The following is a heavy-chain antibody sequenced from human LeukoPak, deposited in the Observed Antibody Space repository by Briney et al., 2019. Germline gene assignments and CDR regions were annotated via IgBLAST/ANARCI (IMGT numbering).Heavy chain of an antibody. Sequence: SVKVSCKASVGTFSSYAISLVRQAPGQGLEWMGGSIPIFGTTNYAQKFQGRVTITTDESTSTAYMGLSRLRSEDTAVYYCARTYCGGDCYSGDPTPNSFDPWGQGTLVTVSS. J-gene: IGHJ5*02. V-gene: IGHV1-69*05. D-gene: IGHD2-21*02. CDR2: SIPIFGTT. CDR1: VGTFSSYA. CDR3: ARTYCGGDCYSGDPTPNSFDP.